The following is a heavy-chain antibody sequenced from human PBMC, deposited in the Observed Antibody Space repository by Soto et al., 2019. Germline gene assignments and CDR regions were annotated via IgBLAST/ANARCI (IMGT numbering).Heavy chain of an antibody. J-gene: IGHJ4*02. Sequence: SETLSLTCAVYGGSFSGYYWSWIRQPPGKGLEWIGEINHSGSTNYNPSLKSRVTISVDTSKNQFSLKLSSVTAADTAVYYFAHRGRRLHAFDFWGQGTLVTVSA. D-gene: IGHD6-25*01. CDR2: INHSGST. V-gene: IGHV4-34*01. CDR3: AHRGRRLHAFDF. CDR1: GGSFSGYY.